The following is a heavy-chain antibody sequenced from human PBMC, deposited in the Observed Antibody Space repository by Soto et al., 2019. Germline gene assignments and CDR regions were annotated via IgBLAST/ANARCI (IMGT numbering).Heavy chain of an antibody. CDR2: IIPIFGTA. V-gene: IGHV1-69*01. CDR3: ARPVLRYFDWLSNLGDAFGI. J-gene: IGHJ3*02. Sequence: QVQLVQSGAEVKKPGSSVKVSCKASGGTFSSYAISWVRQAPGQGLEWMGGIIPIFGTANYAQKFQGRVTITADESTSTAYMELSSLRSEDTAVYYCARPVLRYFDWLSNLGDAFGIWGQGTMVTVSS. D-gene: IGHD3-9*01. CDR1: GGTFSSYA.